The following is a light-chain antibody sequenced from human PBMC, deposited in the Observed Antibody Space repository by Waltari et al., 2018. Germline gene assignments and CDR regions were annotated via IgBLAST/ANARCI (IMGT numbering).Light chain of an antibody. V-gene: IGKV3-20*01. CDR3: QHYLRLPVT. J-gene: IGKJ1*01. CDR2: GAS. Sequence: EIVLTQSQGTLSLSLGERATVSCRASQSVSRALAWYQQKPGQAPRLLIYGASTRATGIPDRFSGSGSGTDFSLTISRLEPDDFARYYCQHYLRLPVTFGQGTTVEI. CDR1: QSVSRA.